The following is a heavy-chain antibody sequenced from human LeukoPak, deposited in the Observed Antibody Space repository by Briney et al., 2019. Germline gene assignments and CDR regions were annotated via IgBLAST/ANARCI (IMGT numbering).Heavy chain of an antibody. CDR1: GGSISYESYY. V-gene: IGHV4-30-2*01. J-gene: IGHJ5*02. CDR2: IYRGRT. CDR3: AGEGEYGQSYS. D-gene: IGHD4-17*01. Sequence: SQTLPLTCAVSGGSISYESYYWNWIRQAPGKGPEWIGNIYRGRTRLNPSYTSRVAISVDMSKSQVSLSLTSVTAADTAIYYCAGEGEYGQSYSWGQGVLVVVSA.